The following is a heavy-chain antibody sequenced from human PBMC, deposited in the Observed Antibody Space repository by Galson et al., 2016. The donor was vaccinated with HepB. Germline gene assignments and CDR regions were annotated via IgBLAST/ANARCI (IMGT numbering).Heavy chain of an antibody. CDR2: IIHDGNYK. J-gene: IGHJ4*02. V-gene: IGHV3-30*04. Sequence: SLRLSCAASGFAFSSYYMHWVRQAPGKGLEWVAGIIHDGNYKEYSDSVKGRFTISRDNSKSTLFLQMGSLRPDDTAVYYCASEVAQGYWGRGTLVTVSS. CDR1: GFAFSSYY. CDR3: ASEVAQGY.